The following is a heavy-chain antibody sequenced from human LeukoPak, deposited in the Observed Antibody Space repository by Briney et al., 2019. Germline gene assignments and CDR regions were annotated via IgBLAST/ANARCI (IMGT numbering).Heavy chain of an antibody. CDR1: GFTFSSYA. CDR2: ISGGGGTI. J-gene: IGHJ4*02. D-gene: IGHD3-22*01. Sequence: GGSLRLSCAASGFTFSSYAMNWVRQAPGKGLEWVSFISGGGGTIYYADSVKGRFTISRDNAKNSLHLQMDSLRVEDTAVYYCARNQEIDYYDSSGFYWGVEYWGQGTLVTVSS. CDR3: ARNQEIDYYDSSGFYWGVEY. V-gene: IGHV3-48*01.